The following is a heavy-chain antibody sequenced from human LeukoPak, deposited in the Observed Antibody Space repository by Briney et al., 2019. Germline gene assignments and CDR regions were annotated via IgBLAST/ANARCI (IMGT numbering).Heavy chain of an antibody. CDR1: GFTFSGYW. V-gene: IGHV3-7*01. J-gene: IGHJ3*01. CDR3: ARDSNPRGGYDAFDF. Sequence: GRSRRLPCAAAGFTFSGYWMTWVRQAPGKVLEWVANIKGDKSKKYYVDTVKERFNITRDNAKNSLYLQMNSLRAEDTAVYYCARDSNPRGGYDAFDFWGQGTLVTVSS. CDR2: IKGDKSKK. D-gene: IGHD3-10*01.